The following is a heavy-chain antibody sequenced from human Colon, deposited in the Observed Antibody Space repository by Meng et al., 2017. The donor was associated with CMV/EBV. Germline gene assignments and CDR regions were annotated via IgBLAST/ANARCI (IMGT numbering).Heavy chain of an antibody. Sequence: QIPLKESGPTLVKPTQTLTLTCTFSGVSLSTIGMGVGWIRQPPGKALEWLGVIYWDDDKRYSPSLKSRLTITKDTSKNQVVLTMTNLDPLDTATYYCAHRPYGSGSYFFDYWGQGTLVTVSS. CDR3: AHRPYGSGSYFFDY. D-gene: IGHD3-10*01. CDR1: GVSLSTIGMG. J-gene: IGHJ4*02. V-gene: IGHV2-5*02. CDR2: IYWDDDK.